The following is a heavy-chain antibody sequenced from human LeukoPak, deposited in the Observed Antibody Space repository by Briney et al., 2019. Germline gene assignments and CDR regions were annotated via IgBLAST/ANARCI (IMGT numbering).Heavy chain of an antibody. D-gene: IGHD3-22*01. CDR1: GYTFTSYY. CDR2: INPSGGST. J-gene: IGHJ2*01. CDR3: ARDSSGYYFYGPWYFDL. V-gene: IGHV1-46*01. Sequence: ASMKVSCKASGYTFTSYYMHWVRQAPGQGLEWMGIINPSGGSTSYAQKFQGRVTMTRDMSTSTVYMELSSLRSEDTAVNYCARDSSGYYFYGPWYFDLWGRGTLVTVSS.